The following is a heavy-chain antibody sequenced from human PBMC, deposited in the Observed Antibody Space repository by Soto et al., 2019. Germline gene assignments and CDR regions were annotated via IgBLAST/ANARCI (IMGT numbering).Heavy chain of an antibody. J-gene: IGHJ4*02. CDR3: ARGSQWQADY. V-gene: IGHV3-7*01. D-gene: IGHD6-19*01. Sequence: LRLSCAGSGSTFGSYWMSWVRQAPGKGLEWVATIKQSGSEKYYVDSVKGRFTISRDNAENLLYLQLNSLKSDDTAVYFCARGSQWQADYWGQGTLVTVSS. CDR1: GSTFGSYW. CDR2: IKQSGSEK.